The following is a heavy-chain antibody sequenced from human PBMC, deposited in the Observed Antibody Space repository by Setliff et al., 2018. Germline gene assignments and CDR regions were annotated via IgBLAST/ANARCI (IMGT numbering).Heavy chain of an antibody. CDR2: IIPIFGTA. D-gene: IGHD6-19*01. J-gene: IGHJ6*03. Sequence: ASVKVSCKASGYNFKTYAISWVRQAPGQGLEWMGGIIPIFGTANYAQKFQGRVTITADESTSTAYMELSSLRSEDTAVYYCARATSGWYSAYYYYMDVLGKGTTVTVSS. CDR1: GYNFKTYA. CDR3: ARATSGWYSAYYYYMDV. V-gene: IGHV1-69*13.